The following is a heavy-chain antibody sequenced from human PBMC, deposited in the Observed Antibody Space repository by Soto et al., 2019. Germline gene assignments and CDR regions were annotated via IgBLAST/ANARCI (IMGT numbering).Heavy chain of an antibody. CDR1: GGSISSSSYY. Sequence: PSETLSLTCTVSGGSISSSSYYWGWIRQPPGKGLEWIGSIYYSGSTNYNPSLKSRVTISVDTSKNQFSLKLSSVTAADTAVYYCARSRVESGLFHTVTTPHYFDYWGQGTLVTVSS. D-gene: IGHD4-17*01. V-gene: IGHV4-39*07. CDR3: ARSRVESGLFHTVTTPHYFDY. CDR2: IYYSGST. J-gene: IGHJ4*02.